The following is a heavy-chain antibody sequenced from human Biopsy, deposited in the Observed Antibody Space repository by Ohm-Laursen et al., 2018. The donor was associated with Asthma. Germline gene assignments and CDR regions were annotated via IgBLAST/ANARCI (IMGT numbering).Heavy chain of an antibody. V-gene: IGHV3-9*01. J-gene: IGHJ4*02. CDR3: ARDVDLRSVY. D-gene: IGHD2-15*01. CDR1: GFSFDDCA. Sequence: SLRLSCAASGFSFDDCAMHWVRQAPGKGLEWVSSISWNSGNIDYADSVKGRFTISRDNGKNSLYLQMNSLRAEDTAVYYCARDVDLRSVYWGQGTLVTVSS. CDR2: ISWNSGNI.